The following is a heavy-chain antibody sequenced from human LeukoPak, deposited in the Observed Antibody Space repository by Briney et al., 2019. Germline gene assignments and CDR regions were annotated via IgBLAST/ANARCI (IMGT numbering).Heavy chain of an antibody. D-gene: IGHD3-9*01. Sequence: SETLSLTCTVSVGSISSGGYYWSWIRQHPGKGLEWIGYIYYSGSTYYNPSLKSRVTISVDTSKNQFSLKLSSVTAADTAVYYCARALGILTGYTSHYYYGMDVWGQGTTVTVSS. CDR3: ARALGILTGYTSHYYYGMDV. CDR1: VGSISSGGYY. V-gene: IGHV4-31*03. J-gene: IGHJ6*02. CDR2: IYYSGST.